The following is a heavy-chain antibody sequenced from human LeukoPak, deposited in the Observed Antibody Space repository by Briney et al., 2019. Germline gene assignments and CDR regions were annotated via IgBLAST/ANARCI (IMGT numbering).Heavy chain of an antibody. CDR2: IYYSGST. Sequence: SETLSLTCTVSGGSISSSSYYWGWIRQPPGKGLEWIGSIYYSGSTYYNPSLKSRVTISVDTSKNQFSLKLSSVTAADTAVYYCARESKRVAVVQSNYYSYMDVWGKGATVTVSS. V-gene: IGHV4-39*07. CDR1: GGSISSSSYY. D-gene: IGHD2-15*01. J-gene: IGHJ6*03. CDR3: ARESKRVAVVQSNYYSYMDV.